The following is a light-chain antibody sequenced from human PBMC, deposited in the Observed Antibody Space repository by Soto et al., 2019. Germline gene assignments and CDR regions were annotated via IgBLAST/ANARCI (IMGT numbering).Light chain of an antibody. J-gene: IGLJ1*01. Sequence: QSALTQPPSATGSPGRSVTISCTRTSSDVGGYNYVSWYQQHPGKAPKLMIYEVSKRPSGVPDRFSGSKSGNTASLTVSGLQAEDEADYYCSSYAGSTKGVFGTGTKVTVL. CDR2: EVS. CDR3: SSYAGSTKGV. V-gene: IGLV2-8*01. CDR1: SSDVGGYNY.